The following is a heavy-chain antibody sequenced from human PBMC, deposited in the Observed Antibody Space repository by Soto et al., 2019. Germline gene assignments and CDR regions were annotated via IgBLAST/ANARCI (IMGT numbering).Heavy chain of an antibody. CDR1: GFSLTTSGVG. CDR2: IYWDDDE. V-gene: IGHV2-5*02. Sequence: QITLKESGPTLVKPTQTLTLTCTLSGFSLTTSGVGVGWIRQPPGKALEWLALIYWDDDERYNPSLKSRLTITKDNSRNQVVLTMTKMDPVDTATYYCAHKRTMVRGVYFDYWGQGTLVTVSS. J-gene: IGHJ4*02. CDR3: AHKRTMVRGVYFDY. D-gene: IGHD3-10*01.